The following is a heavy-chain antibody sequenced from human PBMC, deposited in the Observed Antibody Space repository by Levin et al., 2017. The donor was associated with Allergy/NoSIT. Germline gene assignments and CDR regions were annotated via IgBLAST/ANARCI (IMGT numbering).Heavy chain of an antibody. D-gene: IGHD6-19*01. V-gene: IGHV3-15*07. CDR3: TTMAHSSAWFGDTLDF. CDR2: IKSHAVGGAP. Sequence: GGSLRLSCAVSGLNFNKAWMNWVRQAPGKGLEWVGRIKSHAVGGAPDYAAPIKGRFTISRDDANKTVYLQMNSLKTEDTAVYYCTTMAHSSAWFGDTLDFWGQGTMVTVSS. CDR1: GLNFNKAW. J-gene: IGHJ3*01.